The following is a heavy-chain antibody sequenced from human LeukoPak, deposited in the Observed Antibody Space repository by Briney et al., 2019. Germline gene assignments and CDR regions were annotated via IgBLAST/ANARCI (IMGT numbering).Heavy chain of an antibody. CDR3: ARDNWNYGSSMDV. Sequence: TPSETLSLTCSVSGGSISTYFWSWIRQPPGKGLEWIGYIHDSGSTNYNPSLKSRVTISVDTSKNQFSLKLSSVTAADTAVYYCARDNWNYGSSMDVWGQGTTVTVSS. CDR1: GGSISTYF. CDR2: IHDSGST. V-gene: IGHV4-59*01. D-gene: IGHD1-7*01. J-gene: IGHJ6*02.